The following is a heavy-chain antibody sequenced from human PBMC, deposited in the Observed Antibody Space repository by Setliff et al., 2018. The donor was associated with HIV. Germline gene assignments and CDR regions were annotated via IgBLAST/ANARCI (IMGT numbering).Heavy chain of an antibody. CDR3: ARGRAGTGLDP. CDR1: GGYLDSYS. J-gene: IGHJ5*02. D-gene: IGHD6-13*01. CDR2: VYSSGFT. Sequence: SETLSLTCSASGGYLDSYSWSWIRQPAGKGLEWIGQVYSSGFTDYNPSLKSRVTLSADPSKTEVSLKMSSVTAADTAVYYCARGRAGTGLDPWGQGTLVTVSS. V-gene: IGHV4-4*07.